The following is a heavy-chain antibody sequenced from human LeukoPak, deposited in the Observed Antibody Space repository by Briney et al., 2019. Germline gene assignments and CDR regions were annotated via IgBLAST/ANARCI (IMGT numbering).Heavy chain of an antibody. CDR1: GFTFSNYS. J-gene: IGHJ6*03. Sequence: PGGSLRLSCAASGFTFSNYSMNWVRQAPGKGLEWVSAITTSGGHTYYADSVKGRFTISRDNSKNTLYLQMNSLRAEDTAVYYCAKFRVGTIFGVVPGDYYMDVWGKGTTVTVSS. V-gene: IGHV3-23*01. D-gene: IGHD3-3*01. CDR2: ITTSGGHT. CDR3: AKFRVGTIFGVVPGDYYMDV.